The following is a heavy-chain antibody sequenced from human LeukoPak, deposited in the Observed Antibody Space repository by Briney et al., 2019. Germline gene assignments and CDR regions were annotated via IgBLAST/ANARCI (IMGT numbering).Heavy chain of an antibody. CDR1: GFTFSNHG. J-gene: IGHJ4*02. CDR2: IWHDGSDK. D-gene: IGHD6-19*01. V-gene: IGHV3-33*06. Sequence: GGSLRLSCAASGFTFSNHGMHWVRQAPGKGLEWVSIIWHDGSDKYYADSVKGRFTISRDNSKNMLYLQMNSLRAEDTAVYYCVKDPQGGSGWSFGYWGQGTLVTVSS. CDR3: VKDPQGGSGWSFGY.